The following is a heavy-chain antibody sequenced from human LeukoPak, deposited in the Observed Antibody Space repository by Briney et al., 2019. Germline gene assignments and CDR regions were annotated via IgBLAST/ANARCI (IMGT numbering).Heavy chain of an antibody. J-gene: IGHJ4*02. CDR1: GFTFDDYG. CDR3: ARGGYGSGSYYKGPLYYFDY. CDR2: INWNGGST. Sequence: GGSLRLSCAASGFTFDDYGMSWVRQAPGKGLEWVSGINWNGGSTGYADSVKGRFTISRDNSKNTLYLQMNSLRAEDTAVYYCARGGYGSGSYYKGPLYYFDYWGQGTLVTVSS. D-gene: IGHD3-10*01. V-gene: IGHV3-20*04.